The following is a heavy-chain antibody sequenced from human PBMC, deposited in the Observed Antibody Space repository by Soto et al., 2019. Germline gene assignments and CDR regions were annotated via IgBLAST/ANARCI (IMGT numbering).Heavy chain of an antibody. D-gene: IGHD6-13*01. CDR1: GGSISSYY. CDR3: ARGYSSSWADAFDI. V-gene: IGHV4-59*01. J-gene: IGHJ3*02. CDR2: IYHSGST. Sequence: QVQLQESGPGLVKPSETLSLTCTVSGGSISSYYWSWIRQPPGKGLEWIGYIYHSGSTNYNPSLKSRVTISVDTSKNQFSLELSSVTAADTAVYYCARGYSSSWADAFDILGQGTMVTVSS.